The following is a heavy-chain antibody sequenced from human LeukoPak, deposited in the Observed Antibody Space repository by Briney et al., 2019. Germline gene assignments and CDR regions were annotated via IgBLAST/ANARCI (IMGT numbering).Heavy chain of an antibody. Sequence: ASVSVSCKASGYTFTDYFIHWVRQAPGQGLVWMGWINPNSGGTNYAQRFQGRVTMTRDTSISTAYMELSRLESDDTAVYYCARGLSGSSSSVLDYWGQGTQVTVSS. CDR3: ARGLSGSSSSVLDY. D-gene: IGHD6-6*01. CDR2: INPNSGGT. CDR1: GYTFTDYF. J-gene: IGHJ4*02. V-gene: IGHV1-2*02.